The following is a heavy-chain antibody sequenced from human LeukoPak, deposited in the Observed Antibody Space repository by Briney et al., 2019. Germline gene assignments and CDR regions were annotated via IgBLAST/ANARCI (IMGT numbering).Heavy chain of an antibody. V-gene: IGHV4-34*01. Sequence: SETLSLTCAVYGGSFSGYYWSWIRQPPGKGLEWIGEINHSGSTNYNPSLKSRVTISVDASKNQFSLKLSSVTAADTAVYYCARESIAADLWGQGTLVTVSS. J-gene: IGHJ4*02. CDR1: GGSFSGYY. D-gene: IGHD6-13*01. CDR3: ARESIAADL. CDR2: INHSGST.